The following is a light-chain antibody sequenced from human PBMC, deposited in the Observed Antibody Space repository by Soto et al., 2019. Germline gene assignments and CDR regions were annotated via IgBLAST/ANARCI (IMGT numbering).Light chain of an antibody. CDR2: DAS. CDR3: QQRSNWPLT. V-gene: IGKV3-11*01. Sequence: EIVLTQSPATLSLSPGERATLSCRASQSVSGYLAWYQQKPGQAPRVLIYDASSRATGIPARFSGTGSGKDFTLTIGSLEPEDFAVYYCQQRSNWPLTFCQGTRLEIK. CDR1: QSVSGY. J-gene: IGKJ5*01.